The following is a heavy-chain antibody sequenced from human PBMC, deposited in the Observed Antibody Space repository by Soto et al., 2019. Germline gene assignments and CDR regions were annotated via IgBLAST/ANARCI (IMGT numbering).Heavy chain of an antibody. Sequence: ASVKVSCKASGETFTSSSLHWIRQARGEGFEWMGWINLNSGGTYYGQKFQGRVTMTRDTSITTAYMELNGLTSDDTAMYYCARDLGGYHLYGLDAWGQGTPVTVSS. CDR1: GETFTSSS. CDR2: INLNSGGT. CDR3: ARDLGGYHLYGLDA. J-gene: IGHJ5*02. D-gene: IGHD5-12*01. V-gene: IGHV1-2*02.